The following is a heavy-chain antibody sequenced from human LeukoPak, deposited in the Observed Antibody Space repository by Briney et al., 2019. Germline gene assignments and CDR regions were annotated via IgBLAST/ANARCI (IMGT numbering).Heavy chain of an antibody. D-gene: IGHD3-3*01. CDR3: ARGSRPVYDFWAGWTVDY. CDR1: DFLFYDYW. CDR2: INQHGTEK. J-gene: IGHJ4*02. Sequence: GSLRLSCVASDFLFYDYWMTWVRQAPGKGLEWVAKINQHGTEKNYADSVRGRFTIPRDNAKNSVYLQMNTLRGEDTAVYYCARGSRPVYDFWAGWTVDYWGRGTLVTVSS. V-gene: IGHV3-7*04.